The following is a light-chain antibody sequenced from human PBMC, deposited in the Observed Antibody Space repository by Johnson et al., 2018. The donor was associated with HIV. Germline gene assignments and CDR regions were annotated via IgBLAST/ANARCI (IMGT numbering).Light chain of an antibody. CDR2: DND. CDR3: GTWDTSLGAQYV. J-gene: IGLJ1*01. CDR1: SSNIGKNY. Sequence: QSVLTQPPSVSAAPGQKVTISCSGSSSNIGKNYVSWYQQLPGTAPKLLISDNDKRPSGTPDRFSGSKSDTSATLGITGLQTGDEADCYCGTWDTSLGAQYVFGSGTKVTVL. V-gene: IGLV1-51*01.